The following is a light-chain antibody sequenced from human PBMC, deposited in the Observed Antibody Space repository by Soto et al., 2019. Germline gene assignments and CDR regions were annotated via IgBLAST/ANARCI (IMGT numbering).Light chain of an antibody. Sequence: ENVFTQSPFALSLSTGERATLYCRASQSVSRYLAWYQQKPDQAPRLLIYDAFNRATGIPARFSGSGSGTDFTLTISSLEPEDFVVYYCQQRSNWPITFGQGTRLEI. V-gene: IGKV3-11*01. CDR3: QQRSNWPIT. CDR2: DAF. CDR1: QSVSRY. J-gene: IGKJ5*01.